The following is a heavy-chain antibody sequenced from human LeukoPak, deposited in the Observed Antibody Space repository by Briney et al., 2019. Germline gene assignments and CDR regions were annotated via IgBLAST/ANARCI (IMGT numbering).Heavy chain of an antibody. CDR3: TTGMAVAGTNY. CDR1: GFTFSNAW. Sequence: TGGSLRLSCAASGFTFSNAWMSWVRQAPGKGLEWVGRIKSKTDGGTTDYAAPVKGRFTISRDDSKNTLYLQMNSLKTEDTAVYYCTTGMAVAGTNYWGQGTLVTVSS. CDR2: IKSKTDGGTT. J-gene: IGHJ4*02. D-gene: IGHD6-19*01. V-gene: IGHV3-15*01.